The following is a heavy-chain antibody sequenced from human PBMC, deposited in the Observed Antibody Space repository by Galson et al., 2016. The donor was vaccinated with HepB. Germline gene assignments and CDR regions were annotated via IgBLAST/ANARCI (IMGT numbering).Heavy chain of an antibody. CDR1: GFTFSFSNYA. CDR3: ANPKYFYDSTGPDNSFDI. J-gene: IGHJ3*02. CDR2: INDTPDRT. D-gene: IGHD3-22*01. Sequence: SLRLSCAASGFTFSFSNYAMTWVRQAPGKGLEWVSAINDTPDRTYYADSVKGRFTISRDNSKNTLYLQMNSLRAEDTAVYYCANPKYFYDSTGPDNSFDIWGQGTMVTVSS. V-gene: IGHV3-23*01.